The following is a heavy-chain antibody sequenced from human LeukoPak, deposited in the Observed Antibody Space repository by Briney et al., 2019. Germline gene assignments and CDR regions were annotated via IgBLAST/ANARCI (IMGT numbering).Heavy chain of an antibody. CDR3: ARKEASLYGDTSYFDY. Sequence: GGSLRLSCAASGFTFSSYSMNWVRQAPGKGLEWVSYISSSSSTIYYADSVKGRFTISRDNAKNSLYLQMNSLRADDTALYYCARKEASLYGDTSYFDYWGQGTLVTVSS. D-gene: IGHD4-17*01. J-gene: IGHJ4*02. CDR1: GFTFSSYS. CDR2: ISSSSSTI. V-gene: IGHV3-48*04.